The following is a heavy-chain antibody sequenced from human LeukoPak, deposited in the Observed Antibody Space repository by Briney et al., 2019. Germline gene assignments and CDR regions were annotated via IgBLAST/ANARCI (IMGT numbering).Heavy chain of an antibody. CDR2: ITSDGSST. J-gene: IGHJ4*02. CDR1: GFTFSNYW. CDR3: ARDGSLPDY. Sequence: PGGSLRLSCAASGFTFSNYWMHWVRQAPGKGLVWVSRITSDGSSTNYADSVKGRFAISRDNAKNTLYLQMNSLRAEDTAVYYCARDGSLPDYWGQXTLVTVSS. V-gene: IGHV3-74*01.